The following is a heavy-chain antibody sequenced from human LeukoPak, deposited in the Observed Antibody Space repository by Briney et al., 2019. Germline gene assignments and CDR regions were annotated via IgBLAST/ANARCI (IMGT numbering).Heavy chain of an antibody. J-gene: IGHJ3*02. CDR2: ISSSSSYI. V-gene: IGHV3-21*01. CDR1: GFTFSSYS. D-gene: IGHD4-17*01. CDR3: ARIGLRHDAFDI. Sequence: GGSLRLSCAASGFTFSSYSMNWVRQAPGKGLEWVSSISSSSSYIYYADSVKGRFTISRDNAKNSLYLQMNSLRAEDTAVYYCARIGLRHDAFDIWGRGTMVTVSS.